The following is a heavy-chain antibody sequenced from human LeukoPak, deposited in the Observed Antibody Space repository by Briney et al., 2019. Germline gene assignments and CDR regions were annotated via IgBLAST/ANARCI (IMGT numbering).Heavy chain of an antibody. CDR1: GFTVSXXX. Sequence: GGSLXLSXAASGFTVSXXXXXXXXQAXGKGLXXXXXXXXXXXXXXXXSVKGRXXXXXXXXKNTLYLQMNSLRAEDTAMYYCARDRHRPDIWGQGTMVTVSS. CDR2: XXXXXXX. D-gene: IGHD2-21*01. J-gene: IGHJ3*02. CDR3: ARDRHRPDI. V-gene: IGHV3-53*01.